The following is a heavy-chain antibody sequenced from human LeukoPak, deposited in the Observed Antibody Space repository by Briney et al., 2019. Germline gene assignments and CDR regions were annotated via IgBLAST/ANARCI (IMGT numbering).Heavy chain of an antibody. CDR1: GYTISNGYY. J-gene: IGHJ6*03. Sequence: PSETLSLTCAVSGYTISNGYYCVWIRQPPGRGLEWISSLYHSDSAYYNTSLRSRVSMSVDTSKNQFSLTLSFVNAADTAVYYCARQHGSYYYYYIDVWRSGTTVTVSS. CDR3: ARQHGSYYYYYIDV. CDR2: LYHSDSA. D-gene: IGHD3-10*01. V-gene: IGHV4-38-2*01.